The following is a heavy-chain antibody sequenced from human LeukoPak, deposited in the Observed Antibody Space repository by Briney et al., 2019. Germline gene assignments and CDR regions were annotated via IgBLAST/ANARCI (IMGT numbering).Heavy chain of an antibody. Sequence: SETLSLTCAVYGGSFSGYYWSWIRQPPGKGLEWTGEINHSGSTSYNPSLKSRVTISVDTSKNQFSLKLSSVTAADTAVYYCARAAYSGWNSGYYYYYYGMDVWGQGTTVTASS. CDR2: INHSGST. CDR3: ARAAYSGWNSGYYYYYYGMDV. V-gene: IGHV4-34*01. J-gene: IGHJ6*02. CDR1: GGSFSGYY. D-gene: IGHD6-19*01.